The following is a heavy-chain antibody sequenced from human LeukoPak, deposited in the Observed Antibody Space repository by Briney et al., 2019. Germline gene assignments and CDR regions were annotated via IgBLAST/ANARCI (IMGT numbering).Heavy chain of an antibody. CDR2: LYTSGSA. D-gene: IGHD3-22*01. V-gene: IGHV4-4*07. J-gene: IGHJ1*01. CDR3: AGQYYHDSSGYYDSLYFQN. Sequence: PSETLSLTCTVSGASISNYYLSWIRLPAAKGLEWIGCLYTSGSAKYNPSLRSRATMSVDTSKNQFSLKLGSVTAADTAVYYCAGQYYHDSSGYYDSLYFQNWGQGTLVTVSS. CDR1: GASISNYY.